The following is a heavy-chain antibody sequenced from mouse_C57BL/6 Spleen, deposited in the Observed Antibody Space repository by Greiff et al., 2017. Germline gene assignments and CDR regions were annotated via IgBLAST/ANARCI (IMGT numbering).Heavy chain of an antibody. J-gene: IGHJ4*01. D-gene: IGHD2-3*01. CDR2: IGSDGST. CDR1: GFSLTSSG. Sequence: VVAPSQSLSITCTASGFSLTSSGVHWVRQPPGKGLEWPGVIGSDGSTTYNSALKSRPSISKDNSKSHVFLKMNSLQTDDTAMYYCASGWEAMDYWVQGTSVTVSS. CDR3: ASGWEAMDY. V-gene: IGHV2-6-2*01.